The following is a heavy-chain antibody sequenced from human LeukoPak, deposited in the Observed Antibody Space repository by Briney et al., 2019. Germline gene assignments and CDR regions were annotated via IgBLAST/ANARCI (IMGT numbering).Heavy chain of an antibody. Sequence: GGSLRLSCAASGFTFSDYYMSWIRQAPGKGLEWVANINQDGSETYYVDSVKGRFTISRDNAKNSLYLQMNSLRAEDTAVYYCARGVLNPQLYGYWGQGTLVTVSS. J-gene: IGHJ4*02. CDR1: GFTFSDYY. V-gene: IGHV3-7*01. CDR2: INQDGSET. CDR3: ARGVLNPQLYGY. D-gene: IGHD2-2*01.